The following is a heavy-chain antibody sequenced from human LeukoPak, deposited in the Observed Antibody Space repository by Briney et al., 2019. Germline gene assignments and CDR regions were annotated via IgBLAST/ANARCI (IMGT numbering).Heavy chain of an antibody. CDR3: ARSRPQWELLD. J-gene: IGHJ4*02. CDR2: IYYSGST. CDR1: GGSISSSSYY. D-gene: IGHD1-26*01. V-gene: IGHV4-39*07. Sequence: ASETLSLTCTVSGGSISSSSYYWGWIRQPPGKGLEWIGSIYYSGSTYYNPSLKSRVTISVDTSKNQFSLKLSSVTAADTAVYYCARSRPQWELLDWGQGTLVTVSS.